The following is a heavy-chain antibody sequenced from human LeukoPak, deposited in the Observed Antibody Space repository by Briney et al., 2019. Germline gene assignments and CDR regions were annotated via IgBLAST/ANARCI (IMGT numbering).Heavy chain of an antibody. CDR1: GFTFSSYA. CDR2: ISYDGSNK. V-gene: IGHV3-30-3*01. Sequence: GGSLRLSCAASGFTFSSYAMHWVRQAPGKGLEWVAVISYDGSNKYYADSVKGRFTISRDNSKNTLYLQMNSLRAEDTAVYYCARDRKGFLEWLVAFDIWGQGTMVTVSS. J-gene: IGHJ3*02. D-gene: IGHD3-3*01. CDR3: ARDRKGFLEWLVAFDI.